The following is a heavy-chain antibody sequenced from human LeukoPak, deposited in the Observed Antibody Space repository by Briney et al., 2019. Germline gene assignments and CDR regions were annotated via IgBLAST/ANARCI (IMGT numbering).Heavy chain of an antibody. CDR1: GYTFTSHG. Sequence: ASVKVSCKASGYTFTSHGITWVRQAPGQGLEWMGWISTYNVNTNYAQKLQGRVTMTTDTSTSAAYMELRSLRSDDTAVYYCARGNYDYVWGSYRQVDYWGQGTLVTVSS. CDR3: ARGNYDYVWGSYRQVDY. CDR2: ISTYNVNT. D-gene: IGHD3-16*02. J-gene: IGHJ4*02. V-gene: IGHV1-18*04.